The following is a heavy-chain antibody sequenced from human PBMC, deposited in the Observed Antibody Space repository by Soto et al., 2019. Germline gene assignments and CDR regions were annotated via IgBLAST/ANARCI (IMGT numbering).Heavy chain of an antibody. CDR3: AREFYYYDSSGRQYYFDH. J-gene: IGHJ4*02. D-gene: IGHD3-22*01. CDR1: GYIFTSCY. Sequence: ASVKVSCKASGYIFTSCYMHWVRQAPGQGLEWMGIINPSGGSTSYAQKLQGRVTMTRGTSTSTVYMVLTSLRSEDTAVYYCAREFYYYDSSGRQYYFDHWGQGTLVTVSS. V-gene: IGHV1-46*01. CDR2: INPSGGST.